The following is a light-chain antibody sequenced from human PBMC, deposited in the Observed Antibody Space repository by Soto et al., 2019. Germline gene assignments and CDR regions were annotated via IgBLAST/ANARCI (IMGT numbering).Light chain of an antibody. CDR2: LNSDGSH. J-gene: IGLJ1*01. Sequence: QPVLTQSPSASASLGASVKLTCTLSSGHSNYAIAWHQQQPEKGPRYLMILNSDGSHSTGDGIPDRFSGSSSGAERYLTISSLQSEDEADYYRQTWGTGIQVFGTGTKVTVL. CDR3: QTWGTGIQV. CDR1: SGHSNYA. V-gene: IGLV4-69*01.